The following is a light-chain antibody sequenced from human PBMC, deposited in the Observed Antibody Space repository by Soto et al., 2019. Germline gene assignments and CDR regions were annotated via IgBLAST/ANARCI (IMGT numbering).Light chain of an antibody. CDR1: SSDVGGHNF. Sequence: QSVLTQPASVSGSPGQSITISCTGTSSDVGGHNFVSWYQHHPGKAPKLIIYDVSNRPSGVSNRFSGSKSGNTASLTISGLQAEDEADYYCTSYTSSSTLGVFGGGTKLTVL. J-gene: IGLJ2*01. V-gene: IGLV2-14*03. CDR3: TSYTSSSTLGV. CDR2: DVS.